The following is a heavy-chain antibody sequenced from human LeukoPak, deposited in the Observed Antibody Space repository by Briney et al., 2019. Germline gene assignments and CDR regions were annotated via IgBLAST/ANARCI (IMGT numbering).Heavy chain of an antibody. CDR1: GFTFSTYG. Sequence: GRSLRLSCAPSGFTFSTYGIHWVRQAPGKGLEWVAVISYDGSNKYYADSVKGRFTISRDNSKNTLYLQMNSLRAEDTTVYYCAVPIYSGSDCGLYCQNWGQGTLVTVSS. V-gene: IGHV3-30*03. D-gene: IGHD1-26*01. CDR2: ISYDGSNK. J-gene: IGHJ1*01. CDR3: AVPIYSGSDCGLYCQN.